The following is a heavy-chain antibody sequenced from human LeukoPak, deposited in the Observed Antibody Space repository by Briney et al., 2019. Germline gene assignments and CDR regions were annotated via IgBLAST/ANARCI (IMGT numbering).Heavy chain of an antibody. CDR2: IKEDGSGK. J-gene: IGHJ4*02. CDR3: ARMEDVDTAMPYFDY. V-gene: IGHV3-7*01. Sequence: GGSLRLSCAASGFTFSSYSMNWVRQAPGKGLEWVANIKEDGSGKYYVDSVKGRFTISRDNARNSLYLEMNSLRAEDSAVYYCARMEDVDTAMPYFDYWGQGTLVTVSS. D-gene: IGHD5-18*01. CDR1: GFTFSSYS.